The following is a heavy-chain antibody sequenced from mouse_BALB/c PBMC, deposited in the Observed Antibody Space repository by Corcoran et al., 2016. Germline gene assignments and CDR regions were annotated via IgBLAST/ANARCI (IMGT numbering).Heavy chain of an antibody. J-gene: IGHJ2*01. CDR3: ARRDYYGSSYFDY. D-gene: IGHD1-1*01. Sequence: QVTLKESGPGILQPSQTLSLTCSFSGFSLSTSGMGVSWIRQPSGKGLEWLAHIYWDDDKRYNPSLKSRLTISKDTSSNQVFLKITSVDTADTATYYGARRDYYGSSYFDYWGQGTTLTVSS. CDR1: GFSLSTSGMG. V-gene: IGHV8-12*01. CDR2: IYWDDDK.